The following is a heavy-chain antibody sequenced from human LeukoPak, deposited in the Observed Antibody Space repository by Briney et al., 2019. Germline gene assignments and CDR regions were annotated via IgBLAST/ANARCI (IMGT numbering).Heavy chain of an antibody. D-gene: IGHD3-10*01. CDR1: GFTVSSNY. J-gene: IGHJ4*02. CDR2: IYSGGST. Sequence: GGSLRLSCAASGFTVSSNYMSWVRQAPGKGLEWVSVIYSGGSTYYANSVKGRFTISRDNSKNTLYLQMNSLRAEDTAVYYCAKDRTYGSGSYFDYWGQGTLVTVSS. CDR3: AKDRTYGSGSYFDY. V-gene: IGHV3-53*01.